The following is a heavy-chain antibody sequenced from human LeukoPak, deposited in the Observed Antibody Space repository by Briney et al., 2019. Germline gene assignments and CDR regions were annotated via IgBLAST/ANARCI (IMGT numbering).Heavy chain of an antibody. CDR2: ITPVINTA. CDR3: ARVNLRGSNYNWFDP. J-gene: IGHJ5*02. D-gene: IGHD1-26*01. Sequence: GASVKVSCKTSGGTFLSHTFSWVRQAPGQGLEWMGNITPVINTANYAQTFQGRVSIYADKSTTTVYMDLSGLRPDDTAVYYCARVNLRGSNYNWFDPWGQGTLVTVAS. CDR1: GGTFLSHT. V-gene: IGHV1-69*08.